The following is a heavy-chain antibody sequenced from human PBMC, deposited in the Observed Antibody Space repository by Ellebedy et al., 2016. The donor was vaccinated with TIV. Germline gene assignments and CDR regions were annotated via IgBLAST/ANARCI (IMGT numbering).Heavy chain of an antibody. J-gene: IGHJ2*01. CDR3: ARKVPAPTTVPPNWYFDL. Sequence: GESLKISCAASGFTFSSYTMNWVRQAPGKGLEWVSSISGSSTYIYYADLVKGRFAISRDNAKNSLYLQMNSLRAEDTAVYYCARKVPAPTTVPPNWYFDLWGRGTLVTVSS. V-gene: IGHV3-21*01. CDR2: ISGSSTYI. D-gene: IGHD4-17*01. CDR1: GFTFSSYT.